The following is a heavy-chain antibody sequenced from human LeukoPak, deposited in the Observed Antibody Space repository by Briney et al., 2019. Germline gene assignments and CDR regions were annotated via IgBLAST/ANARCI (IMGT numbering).Heavy chain of an antibody. CDR1: GYTFTSYD. CDR2: MNPNSGNT. Sequence: ASVKVSCKASGYTFTSYDINWVRQATGQGLEWMGWMNPNSGNTGYAQKFQGRVTMTRNTSISTANMELSSLRSEDTAVYYCARGLARTSMVTRGGVRFDYWGQGTLVAVSS. CDR3: ARGLARTSMVTRGGVRFDY. V-gene: IGHV1-8*01. D-gene: IGHD5-18*01. J-gene: IGHJ4*02.